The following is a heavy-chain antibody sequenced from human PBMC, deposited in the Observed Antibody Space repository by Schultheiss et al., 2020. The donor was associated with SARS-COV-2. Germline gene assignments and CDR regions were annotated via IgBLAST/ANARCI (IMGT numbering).Heavy chain of an antibody. J-gene: IGHJ4*02. V-gene: IGHV1-8*02. D-gene: IGHD1-14*01. CDR3: AREAEAPDY. CDR2: MNPNSGNT. CDR1: GYTFTGYY. Sequence: ASVKVSCKASGYTFTGYYMHWVRQATGQGLEWMGWMNPNSGNTGYAQKFQGRVTMTTDTSTSTAYMELRSLRSDDTAVYYCAREAEAPDYWGQGTLVTVSS.